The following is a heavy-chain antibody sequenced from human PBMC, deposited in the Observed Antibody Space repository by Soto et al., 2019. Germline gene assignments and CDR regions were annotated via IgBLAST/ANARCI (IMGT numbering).Heavy chain of an antibody. Sequence: ETLSLTCTVSGGSISSYYWSWIRQPPGKGLEWIGYIYYSGSTNYNPSLKSRVTISVDTSKNQFSLKLSSVTAADTAVYYCARGHYYDSSGYYPALYFDYWGQGTLVTVSS. J-gene: IGHJ4*02. D-gene: IGHD3-22*01. CDR1: GGSISSYY. CDR2: IYYSGST. CDR3: ARGHYYDSSGYYPALYFDY. V-gene: IGHV4-59*08.